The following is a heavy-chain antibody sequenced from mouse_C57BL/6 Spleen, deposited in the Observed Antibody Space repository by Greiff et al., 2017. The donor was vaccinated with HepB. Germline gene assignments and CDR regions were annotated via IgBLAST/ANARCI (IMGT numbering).Heavy chain of an antibody. CDR3: VRSGLRYWYFDV. D-gene: IGHD3-1*01. Sequence: EVKVVESGGGLVQPKGSLKLSCAASGFSFNTYAMNWVRQAPGKGLEWVARIRSKSNNYATYYADSVKDRFTISRDDSESMLYLQMNNLKTEDTAMYYCVRSGLRYWYFDVWGTGTTVTVSS. CDR1: GFSFNTYA. CDR2: IRSKSNNYAT. J-gene: IGHJ1*03. V-gene: IGHV10-1*01.